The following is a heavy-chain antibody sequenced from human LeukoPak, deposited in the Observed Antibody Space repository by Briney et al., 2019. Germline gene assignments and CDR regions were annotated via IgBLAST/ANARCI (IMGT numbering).Heavy chain of an antibody. V-gene: IGHV4-61*02. CDR1: GDSISSGAYY. CDR2: IYTSGST. J-gene: IGHJ5*02. Sequence: PSETLSLTCTVSGDSISSGAYYWSWIRQPAGTGLEWIGRIYTSGSTNYNPSLKSRVTISVDTSKNQFSLKLSSVTAADTAAYYCATNYGSGSYYLGPNWLDPWGQGTLVTVSS. CDR3: ATNYGSGSYYLGPNWLDP. D-gene: IGHD3-10*01.